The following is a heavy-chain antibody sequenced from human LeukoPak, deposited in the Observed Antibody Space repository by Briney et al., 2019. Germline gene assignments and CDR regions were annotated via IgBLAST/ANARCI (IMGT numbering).Heavy chain of an antibody. CDR3: AKYSLGLPAAPPVFDY. Sequence: QTGGSLRLSCAASGFTFSSYAMSWVRQAPGKGLEWVSGISGSGGSTYYADSVKGRFTISRDNSKNTLYLQMNSLRAEDTAVYYCAKYSLGLPAAPPVFDYWGQGTLVTVSS. CDR1: GFTFSSYA. V-gene: IGHV3-23*01. J-gene: IGHJ4*02. CDR2: ISGSGGST. D-gene: IGHD2-2*01.